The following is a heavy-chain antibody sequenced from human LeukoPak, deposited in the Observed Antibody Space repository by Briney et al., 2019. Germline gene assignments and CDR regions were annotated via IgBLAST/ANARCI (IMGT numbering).Heavy chain of an antibody. D-gene: IGHD3-10*01. Sequence: GASVKVSCKASGYTFTSYGISWVRQAPGQGLEWMGWISAYNGNTNYAQKLQGRVTMTTDTSTSTAYMELRSLRSDDTAVYYCARDKGIGGSGIYYYYGMDVWGQGTTVTVSS. CDR2: ISAYNGNT. CDR3: ARDKGIGGSGIYYYYGMDV. CDR1: GYTFTSYG. J-gene: IGHJ6*02. V-gene: IGHV1-18*01.